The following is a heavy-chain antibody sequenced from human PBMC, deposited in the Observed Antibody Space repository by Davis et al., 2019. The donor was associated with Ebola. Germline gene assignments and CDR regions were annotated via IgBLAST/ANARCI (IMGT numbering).Heavy chain of an antibody. Sequence: ASSVPVSCKASGYTFTGHYMHWVRQAPGQGLEWMGWINPNSGGTNYAQTFQGWVTMTRDTSISTAYMELSRLRSDDTAVYYCARDYNHYYGMDVWGQGTTVTVSS. CDR2: INPNSGGT. CDR3: ARDYNHYYGMDV. CDR1: GYTFTGHY. V-gene: IGHV1-2*04. J-gene: IGHJ6*02.